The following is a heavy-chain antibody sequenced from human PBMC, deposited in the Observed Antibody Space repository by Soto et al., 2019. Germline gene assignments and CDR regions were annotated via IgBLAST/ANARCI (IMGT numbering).Heavy chain of an antibody. J-gene: IGHJ4*02. Sequence: EVRLLQSGGGSEQPEGSLRLSCAASGFNFRAYAMYWVRQAPGKGLEWVAAIDDGNIAYYADSVKGRFIISRDNSRNTLHLQMDGLRVEDTATYFCTKRPLCARDCWYFDDWGQGILVTVSS. CDR3: TKRPLCARDCWYFDD. CDR2: IDDGNIA. V-gene: IGHV3-23*05. D-gene: IGHD2-21*02. CDR1: GFNFRAYA.